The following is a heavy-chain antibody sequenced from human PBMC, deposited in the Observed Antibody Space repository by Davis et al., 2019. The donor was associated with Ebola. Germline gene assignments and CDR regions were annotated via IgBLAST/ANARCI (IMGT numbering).Heavy chain of an antibody. CDR1: GGTFSSYA. J-gene: IGHJ4*02. D-gene: IGHD2-21*02. CDR3: ARGPKVVTAPLDY. CDR2: IIPILGTA. V-gene: IGHV1-69*11. Sequence: SVKVSCKASGGTFSSYAISWVRQAPGQGLEWMGRIIPILGTANYAQKFQGRVTITADESTSTAYMELRSLRSDDTAVYYCARGPKVVTAPLDYWGQGTLVTVSS.